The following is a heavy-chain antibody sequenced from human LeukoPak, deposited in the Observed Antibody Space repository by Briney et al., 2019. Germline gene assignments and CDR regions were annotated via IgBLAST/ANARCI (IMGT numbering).Heavy chain of an antibody. CDR3: ARDMESTGWYDYFDS. CDR1: GFTFSGYW. D-gene: IGHD6-19*01. J-gene: IGHJ4*02. Sequence: PGGSLRLSCAASGFTFSGYWMSWVRQAPGKGLEWVANIKEDGSEKYYVDSVKGRFTISRDNAKNSLYLQMDSLRADDTAVYYCARDMESTGWYDYFDSWGQGTLVTVSS. CDR2: IKEDGSEK. V-gene: IGHV3-7*01.